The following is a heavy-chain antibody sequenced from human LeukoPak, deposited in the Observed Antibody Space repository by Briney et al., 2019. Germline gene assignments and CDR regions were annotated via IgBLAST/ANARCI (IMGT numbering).Heavy chain of an antibody. J-gene: IGHJ2*01. V-gene: IGHV3-11*01. CDR1: GFIFSDYY. D-gene: IGHD6-13*01. CDR2: ISYTRSTI. Sequence: GGSLRLSCAASGFIFSDYYMNWVRQAPGKGLEGVSFISYTRSTIYYADSVKGRFTISRDNAQNSLYLQMNSLTVEDAAVYYCARGRVAAAGTKWYFDLWGRGSLVTVSS. CDR3: ARGRVAAAGTKWYFDL.